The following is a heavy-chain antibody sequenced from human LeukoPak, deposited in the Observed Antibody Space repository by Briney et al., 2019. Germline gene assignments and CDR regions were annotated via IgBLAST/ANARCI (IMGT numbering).Heavy chain of an antibody. V-gene: IGHV3-48*02. CDR2: ISGSSTHI. CDR3: ARDNRYGNSWPLDY. D-gene: IGHD6-13*01. Sequence: GGSLRLSCAASGFTFRSYTMNWVRQAPGRGLEWVSYISGSSTHIFYAESVKGRFTISRDNAKNSLYLQMNGLRDEDTAVYYCARDNRYGNSWPLDYWGQGTLVTVSS. J-gene: IGHJ4*02. CDR1: GFTFRSYT.